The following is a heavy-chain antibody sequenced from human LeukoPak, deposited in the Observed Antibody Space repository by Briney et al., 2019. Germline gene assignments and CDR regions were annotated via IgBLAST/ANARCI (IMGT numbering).Heavy chain of an antibody. Sequence: GEALKIPFYGSGIHFNKQWHERGPQGPRKGPGWVLSYYPRWSNTRHSPPFQGQVTIFVDNSKTTAYLQWNTLKAADTAMYYCARTYCRGEDCLDALDYWGHGTMVTVSS. J-gene: IGHJ4*01. CDR2: YYPRWSNT. D-gene: IGHD2-21*01. CDR1: GIHFNKQW. CDR3: ARTYCRGEDCLDALDY. V-gene: IGHV5-51*01.